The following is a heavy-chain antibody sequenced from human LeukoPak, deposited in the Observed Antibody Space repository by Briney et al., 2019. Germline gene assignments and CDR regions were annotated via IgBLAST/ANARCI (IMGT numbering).Heavy chain of an antibody. V-gene: IGHV3-11*06. CDR2: ISSSSSYT. CDR1: GFTLSDYY. D-gene: IGHD5-12*01. J-gene: IGHJ4*02. CDR3: ARDRGFVRSPPDY. Sequence: GGSLRLSCAASGFTLSDYYMSWIRQAPGKGLEWVSYISSSSSYTNYADSVKGRFTISRDNAKNSLYLQMNSLRAEDTAVYYCARDRGFVRSPPDYWGQGTLVTVSS.